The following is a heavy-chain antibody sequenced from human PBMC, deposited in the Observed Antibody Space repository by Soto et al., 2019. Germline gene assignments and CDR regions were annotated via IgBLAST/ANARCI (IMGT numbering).Heavy chain of an antibody. J-gene: IGHJ6*02. V-gene: IGHV1-18*01. CDR3: ARDLYDYGDYMRGYGMDV. CDR2: ISAYNGNT. D-gene: IGHD4-17*01. Sequence: ASVKVSCKASGYTFTSYGISWVRQAPGQGLEWMGWISAYNGNTNYAQKLQGRVTMTTDTSTSTAYMELRSLRSDDTAVYYCARDLYDYGDYMRGYGMDVWGQGTTVTVSS. CDR1: GYTFTSYG.